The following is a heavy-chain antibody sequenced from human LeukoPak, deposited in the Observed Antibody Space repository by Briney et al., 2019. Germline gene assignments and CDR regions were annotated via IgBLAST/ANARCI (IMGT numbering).Heavy chain of an antibody. CDR1: GYTLTELS. Sequence: ASVKGSCKVSGYTLTELSMHWVRQAPGKGLEWMGGFDPEDGETIYAQKFQGRVTMTEDTSTDTAYMELSSLRSEDTAVYYCETVWFGENYFDYWGQGTLVTVSS. CDR2: FDPEDGET. D-gene: IGHD3-10*01. V-gene: IGHV1-24*01. CDR3: ETVWFGENYFDY. J-gene: IGHJ4*02.